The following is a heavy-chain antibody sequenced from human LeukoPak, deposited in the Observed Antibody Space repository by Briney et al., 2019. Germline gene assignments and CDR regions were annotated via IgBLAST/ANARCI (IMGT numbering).Heavy chain of an antibody. CDR3: AGEGADTAMGLRRSRYYYYYMDV. D-gene: IGHD5-18*01. V-gene: IGHV1-2*02. J-gene: IGHJ6*03. CDR2: INPNSGGT. Sequence: GASVKVSCKASGYTFTGYYMHWVRQAPGQGLEWMGWINPNSGGTNYAQKFQGRVTMTRDTSISTAYMELSRLRSDDTAVYYCAGEGADTAMGLRRSRYYYYYMDVWGKGTTVTVSS. CDR1: GYTFTGYY.